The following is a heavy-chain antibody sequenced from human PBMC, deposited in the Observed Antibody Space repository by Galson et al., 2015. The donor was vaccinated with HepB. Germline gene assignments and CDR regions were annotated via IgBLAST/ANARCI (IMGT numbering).Heavy chain of an antibody. Sequence: SVKVSCKASGYTFTSYGISWVRQAPGQGLEWMGWISAYNGNTNYAQKLQGRVTMTTDTSTSTAYMELRSLRSDDTAVYYCARDPYYHDSSGYVHAHAFDIWGQGTMVTVSS. D-gene: IGHD3-22*01. J-gene: IGHJ3*02. V-gene: IGHV1-18*04. CDR2: ISAYNGNT. CDR3: ARDPYYHDSSGYVHAHAFDI. CDR1: GYTFTSYG.